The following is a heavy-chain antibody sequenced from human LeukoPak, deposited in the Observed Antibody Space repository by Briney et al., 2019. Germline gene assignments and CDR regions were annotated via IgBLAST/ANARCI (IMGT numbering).Heavy chain of an antibody. CDR2: IYTSGST. Sequence: SETLSLTCAVSGGSTSSYYWSWIRQPAGKGLEWIGRIYTSGSTNYNPSLKSRVTMSVDTSKNQFSLKLSSVTAADTAVYYCAREAAVAGIFDYWGQGTLVTVSS. D-gene: IGHD6-19*01. CDR3: AREAAVAGIFDY. CDR1: GGSTSSYY. V-gene: IGHV4-4*07. J-gene: IGHJ4*02.